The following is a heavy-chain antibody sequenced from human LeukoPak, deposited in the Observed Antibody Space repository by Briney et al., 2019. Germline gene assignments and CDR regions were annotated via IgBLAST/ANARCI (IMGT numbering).Heavy chain of an antibody. Sequence: SETLSLTCTVSGGSISSSSYYWGWIRQPPGKGLKWIGSIYYSGSTYYNPSLKSRVTISVDTSKNQFSLKLSSVTAADTAVYYCARDSYYDSSGYYFGLPFDPWGQGTLVTVSS. CDR2: IYYSGST. D-gene: IGHD3-22*01. V-gene: IGHV4-39*07. CDR3: ARDSYYDSSGYYFGLPFDP. CDR1: GGSISSSSYY. J-gene: IGHJ5*02.